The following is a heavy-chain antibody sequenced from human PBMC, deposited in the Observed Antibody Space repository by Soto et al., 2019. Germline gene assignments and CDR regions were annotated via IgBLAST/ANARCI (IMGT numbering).Heavy chain of an antibody. J-gene: IGHJ4*02. Sequence: EVQLVESGGGLVEPGGSLRLSCAASGFTFSSYSMNWVRQAPGKGLEWVSYISSSTRTIYYADSVKGRFTISRDNAKNSLHLPRNSLRDEDTAVYYCARALWGPSGTYGQDYWGQRTLVTVSS. CDR2: ISSSTRTI. V-gene: IGHV3-48*02. CDR1: GFTFSSYS. D-gene: IGHD1-26*01. CDR3: ARALWGPSGTYGQDY.